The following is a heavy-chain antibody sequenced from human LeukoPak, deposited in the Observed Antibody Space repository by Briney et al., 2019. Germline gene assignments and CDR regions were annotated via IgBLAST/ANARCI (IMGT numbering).Heavy chain of an antibody. CDR3: ANPGSASDSGMSWFDP. D-gene: IGHD1-26*01. CDR1: GFTFSSYW. J-gene: IGHJ5*02. CDR2: ISLTGGRT. Sequence: GGSLRLSCAASGFTFSSYWMSWVRQAPGKGLEWVSSISLTGGRTYYADSVKGRFTISRDNSKNTLYLQMNSLRAEDTAVYYCANPGSASDSGMSWFDPWGQGTLVIVSS. V-gene: IGHV3-23*01.